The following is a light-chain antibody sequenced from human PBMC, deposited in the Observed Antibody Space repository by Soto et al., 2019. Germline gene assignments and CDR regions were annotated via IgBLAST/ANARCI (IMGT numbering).Light chain of an antibody. CDR2: EVS. CDR3: CSYAGSSPYV. V-gene: IGLV2-23*02. Sequence: QSALTQPASVSGSPGQSIAISCTGTSSYVGSYNLVSWYQQHPGKAPKLMIYEVSKRPSGVSNRFSGSKSGNTASLTISGLQAEDEADYYCCSYAGSSPYVFGTGTKVT. J-gene: IGLJ1*01. CDR1: SSYVGSYNL.